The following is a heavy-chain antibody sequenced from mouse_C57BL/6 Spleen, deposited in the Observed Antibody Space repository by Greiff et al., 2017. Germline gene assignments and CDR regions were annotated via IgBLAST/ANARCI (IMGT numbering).Heavy chain of an antibody. V-gene: IGHV3-6*01. J-gene: IGHJ4*01. CDR1: GYSITSGYY. CDR3: ARERWLLPDDAMDY. Sequence: VQLQQSGPGLVKPSQSLSLTCSVTGYSITSGYYWNWIRQFPGNKLEWMGYISYDGSNNYNPSLKNRISITRDTSKNQFFLKLNSVTTEDTATYYCARERWLLPDDAMDYWGQGTSVTVSS. CDR2: ISYDGSN. D-gene: IGHD2-3*01.